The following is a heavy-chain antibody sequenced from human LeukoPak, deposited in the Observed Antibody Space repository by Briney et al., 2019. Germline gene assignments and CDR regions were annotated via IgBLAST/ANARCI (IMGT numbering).Heavy chain of an antibody. Sequence: GRSLRLSCAASGFTFSSYAMHWVRQAPGKGLEWVAVISYDGSNKYNADSVKGRFTISRDNSKNTLYLQMNSLRAEDTAVYYCARGPNYYDSSGYYYSPNFDYWGQGTLVTVSS. J-gene: IGHJ4*02. CDR1: GFTFSSYA. D-gene: IGHD3-22*01. CDR2: ISYDGSNK. CDR3: ARGPNYYDSSGYYYSPNFDY. V-gene: IGHV3-30-3*01.